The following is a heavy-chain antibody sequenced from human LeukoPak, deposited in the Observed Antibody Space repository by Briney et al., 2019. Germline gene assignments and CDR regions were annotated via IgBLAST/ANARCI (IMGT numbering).Heavy chain of an antibody. J-gene: IGHJ4*02. Sequence: GGSLRLSCAVSGFTFSTYAMTWVRQAPGKGLEWVSAISGNGGNTYSADSVKGRFTISRDNSKNTLYLQMNSLTAEDTAVYYCARGPVVPSATYFFDYWGQGTLVVVSS. CDR2: ISGNGGNT. CDR1: GFTFSTYA. D-gene: IGHD2-2*01. V-gene: IGHV3-23*01. CDR3: ARGPVVPSATYFFDY.